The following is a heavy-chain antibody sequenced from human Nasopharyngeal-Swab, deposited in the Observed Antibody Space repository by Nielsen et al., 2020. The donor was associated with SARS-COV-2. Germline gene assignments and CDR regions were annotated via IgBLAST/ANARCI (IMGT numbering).Heavy chain of an antibody. CDR2: IWYDGSNK. CDR3: ARGYIITKTDYYFDY. D-gene: IGHD3-10*01. Sequence: GESLKISCAASGFTFDDYGMHWVRQAPGKGLEWVAVIWYDGSNKYYADSVKGRFTISRDNSKNTLYLQMSSLRAEDTAVYYCARGYIITKTDYYFDYWGQGTLVTVSS. CDR1: GFTFDDYG. V-gene: IGHV3-33*08. J-gene: IGHJ4*02.